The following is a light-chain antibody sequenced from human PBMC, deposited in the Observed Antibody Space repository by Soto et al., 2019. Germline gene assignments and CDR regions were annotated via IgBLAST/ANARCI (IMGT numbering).Light chain of an antibody. CDR2: GAS. CDR1: QSVSSN. J-gene: IGKJ4*01. V-gene: IGKV3-15*01. CDR3: QQYNNWPPGA. Sequence: EIVMTQSPATLSVSPGERATLSCRASQSVSSNLAWYQQKPGQAPRLLIYGASTRATGIPARFSGSGSGTEFTLTISSLQSEDFADYYCQQYNNWPPGAFGGGTKVDIK.